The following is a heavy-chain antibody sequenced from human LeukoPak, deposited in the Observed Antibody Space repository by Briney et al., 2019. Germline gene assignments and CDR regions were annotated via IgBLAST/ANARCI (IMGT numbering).Heavy chain of an antibody. CDR2: IKGDGIST. D-gene: IGHD5-18*01. CDR3: ARDAVDTANAV. CDR1: GFDFSSSW. Sequence: GGSLRLSCAASGFDFSSSWMHWVRHAPGQGLVWVSRIKGDGISTNYADSVKGRFTISRDNAKNTLYLQMNSLRAEDTAVYYCARDAVDTANAVWGQGTTVTVSS. V-gene: IGHV3-74*01. J-gene: IGHJ6*02.